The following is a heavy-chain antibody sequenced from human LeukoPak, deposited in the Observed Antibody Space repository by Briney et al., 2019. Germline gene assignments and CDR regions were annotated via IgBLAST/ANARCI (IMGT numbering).Heavy chain of an antibody. CDR2: IYYSGST. J-gene: IGHJ3*02. CDR1: GGSLSRYY. D-gene: IGHD3-22*01. Sequence: WETVSLTCTVSGGSLSRYYWSWIRQPARPHLESIGYIYYSGSTNYNPSLTSRVTISVDTSKNQFSLKLSSVTAADTAVYYCAQTRDYYDRSGYYFRFAFDIWGQGTMGTVSS. CDR3: AQTRDYYDRSGYYFRFAFDI. V-gene: IGHV4-59*01.